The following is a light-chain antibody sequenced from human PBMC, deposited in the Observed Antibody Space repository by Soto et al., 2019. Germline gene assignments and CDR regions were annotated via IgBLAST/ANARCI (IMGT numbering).Light chain of an antibody. CDR1: SSNIGSHT. Sequence: QSVLTQPPSASGTPGQTIAISCSGGSSNIGSHTVNWYQQLPGTAPRLLIYSNTQRPSGVPDRFSGSKSGTSASLAISGLQSEYDGDYYRAAWDDSLNGVVFGGGTKLTVL. V-gene: IGLV1-44*01. CDR3: AAWDDSLNGVV. J-gene: IGLJ2*01. CDR2: SNT.